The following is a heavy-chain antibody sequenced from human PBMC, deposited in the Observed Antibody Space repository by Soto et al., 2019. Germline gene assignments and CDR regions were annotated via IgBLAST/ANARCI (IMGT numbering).Heavy chain of an antibody. CDR1: GLTFKYYC. CDR3: ARDGWGSNWYFDL. V-gene: IGHV3-30*03. D-gene: IGHD3-16*01. J-gene: IGHJ2*01. Sequence: GGSLRLSCGAPGLTFKYYCMNWVRQAPGKGLEWVAVISYDGKQTYYADSVKGRFTISKDKSKRTLFLQMNSLRVDDTAVYYCARDGWGSNWYFDLWGRGTLVT. CDR2: ISYDGKQT.